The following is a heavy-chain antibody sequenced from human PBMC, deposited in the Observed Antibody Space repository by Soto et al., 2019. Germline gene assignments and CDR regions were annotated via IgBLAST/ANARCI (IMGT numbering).Heavy chain of an antibody. CDR1: GFSLSTSGMC. Sequence: GSGPTLVNPTQTLTLTCTFSGFSLSTSGMCVSWIRQPPGKALEWLALIDWDDDKYYSTSLKTRLTISKDTSKNQVVLTMTNMDPVDTATYYCARMEVGAAAGPNWFDPWGQGTLVTVSS. CDR2: IDWDDDK. CDR3: ARMEVGAAAGPNWFDP. J-gene: IGHJ5*02. V-gene: IGHV2-70*01. D-gene: IGHD6-13*01.